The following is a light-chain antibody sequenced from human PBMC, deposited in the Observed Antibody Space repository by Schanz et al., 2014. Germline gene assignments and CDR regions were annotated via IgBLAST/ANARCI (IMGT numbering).Light chain of an antibody. V-gene: IGKV3-20*01. CDR2: GAS. CDR3: QQYGRSPWT. Sequence: EIVMTQSPATLSVSPGERATLSCRASQSVSSSYLAWYQQKPGQAPNVLIYGASRRATGIPDRFSGSGSGTDFTISISRLEPEDFAAYYCQQYGRSPWTFGQGTKVEIK. J-gene: IGKJ1*01. CDR1: QSVSSSY.